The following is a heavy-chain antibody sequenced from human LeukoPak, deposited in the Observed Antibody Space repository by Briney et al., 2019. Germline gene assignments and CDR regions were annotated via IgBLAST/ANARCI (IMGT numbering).Heavy chain of an antibody. CDR2: MNPNSGNT. CDR1: GYTFTSYD. V-gene: IGHV1-8*01. CDR3: ARTILTGYPDY. D-gene: IGHD3-9*01. J-gene: IGHJ4*02. Sequence: ASVKVSCKASGYTFTSYDINWVRQATGQGLEWMGWMNPNSGNTNYAQKLQGRVTMTTDTSTSTAYMELSSLRSEDTAVYYCARTILTGYPDYWGQGTLVTVSS.